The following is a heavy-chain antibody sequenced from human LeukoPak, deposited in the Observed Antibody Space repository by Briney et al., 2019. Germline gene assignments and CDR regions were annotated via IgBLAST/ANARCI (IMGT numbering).Heavy chain of an antibody. CDR2: IWYDGSNK. Sequence: PGGSLRLSCAASGFTFSSYASHWVRQAPGKGLEWVAVIWYDGSNKYYADSVKGRFTISRDNSKNTLYLQMNSLRAEDTAVYYCARDTAMVNDYWGQGTLVTVSS. D-gene: IGHD5-18*01. J-gene: IGHJ4*02. CDR1: GFTFSSYA. V-gene: IGHV3-30*04. CDR3: ARDTAMVNDY.